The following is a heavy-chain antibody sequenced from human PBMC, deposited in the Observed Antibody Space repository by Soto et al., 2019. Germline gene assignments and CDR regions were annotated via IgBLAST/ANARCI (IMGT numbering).Heavy chain of an antibody. Sequence: SETLSLTCAVYGGSFSGYYWTWIRQPPGTGLEWIGEINHSGSTNYNPSLKSRVTISVDTSKNQFSLKLSSVTAADTAVYYCARHLLLYYYDSSGYYLSDAFEFWGQGSMVTVSS. CDR2: INHSGST. CDR1: GGSFSGYY. D-gene: IGHD3-22*01. CDR3: ARHLLLYYYDSSGYYLSDAFEF. V-gene: IGHV4-34*01. J-gene: IGHJ3*01.